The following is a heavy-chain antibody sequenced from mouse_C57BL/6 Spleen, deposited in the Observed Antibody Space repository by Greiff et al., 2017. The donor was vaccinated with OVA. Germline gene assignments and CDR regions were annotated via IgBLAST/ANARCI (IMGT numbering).Heavy chain of an antibody. J-gene: IGHJ1*03. Sequence: QVQLQQSGPGLVQPSQSLSITCTVSGFSLTSYGVHWVRQSPGKGLEWLGVIWSGGSTDYNAAFISRLSISKDNSKSQVFFKMNSLQADDTAIYYCAREPPNYGYFDVWGTGTTVTVSS. CDR1: GFSLTSYG. CDR3: AREPPNYGYFDV. CDR2: IWSGGST. V-gene: IGHV2-2*01.